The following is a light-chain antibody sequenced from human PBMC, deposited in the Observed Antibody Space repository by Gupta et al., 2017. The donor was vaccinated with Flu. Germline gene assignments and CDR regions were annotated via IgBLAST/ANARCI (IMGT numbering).Light chain of an antibody. CDR1: SSNTGGGDD. V-gene: IGLV1-40*01. J-gene: IGLJ1*01. CDR3: QSYDTSRSGYV. CDR2: CNN. Sequence: VTIYCTGSSSNTGGGDDVNWYQQLPGTAPTLLICCNNDRPSVVPARFSASKSGTSASLATTGLQAEDEADYYCQSYDTSRSGYVFGGGTKVTVL.